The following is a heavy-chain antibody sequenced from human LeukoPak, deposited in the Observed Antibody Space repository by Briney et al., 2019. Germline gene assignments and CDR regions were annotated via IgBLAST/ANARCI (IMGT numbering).Heavy chain of an antibody. D-gene: IGHD3-22*01. CDR3: APPAMIVVVIDY. CDR1: GFTFNSYA. CDR2: ISGTGGST. J-gene: IGHJ4*02. Sequence: GGSLRLSCAASGFTFNSYAVNWVRQAPGKGLEWVSTISGTGGSTFYADSVKGRFTISRDNSKNTLYLQMNSLRAEDTAVYYCAPPAMIVVVIDYWGQGTLVTVSS. V-gene: IGHV3-23*01.